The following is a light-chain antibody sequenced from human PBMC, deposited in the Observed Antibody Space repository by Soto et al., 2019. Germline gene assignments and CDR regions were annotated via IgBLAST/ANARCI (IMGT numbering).Light chain of an antibody. CDR3: SSYTPGKILV. V-gene: IGLV2-14*03. Sequence: QSALTQPASVSGSPGQSITISCSGTSSDIGAYDFVSWYQQHPGRAPKLMIYEVSHRFSGLPDRFSGSKSGNTASLTVSGLQAEDEGDYYCSSYTPGKILVFGSGTKVTVL. J-gene: IGLJ1*01. CDR1: SSDIGAYDF. CDR2: EVS.